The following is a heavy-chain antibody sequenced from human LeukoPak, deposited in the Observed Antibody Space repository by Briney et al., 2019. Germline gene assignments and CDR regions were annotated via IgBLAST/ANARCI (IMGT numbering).Heavy chain of an antibody. V-gene: IGHV3-30*04. CDR1: GFTFSSYA. J-gene: IGHJ4*02. Sequence: GRSLRLSCAASGFTFSSYAMHWVRQAPGKGLEWVAVISYDGSNKYYADSVKGRFTISRDNSKNTLYLQMNSLRAEDTAVYYCARNVPATAKSPIDYWGQGTLVTVSS. CDR3: ARNVPATAKSPIDY. D-gene: IGHD2-2*01. CDR2: ISYDGSNK.